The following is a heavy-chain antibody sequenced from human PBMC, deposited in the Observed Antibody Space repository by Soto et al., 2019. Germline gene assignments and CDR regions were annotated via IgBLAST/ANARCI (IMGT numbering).Heavy chain of an antibody. D-gene: IGHD6-13*01. CDR2: ISGSGGSI. CDR3: AKVTAADGPH. V-gene: IGHV3-23*01. CDR1: RFAFISYT. J-gene: IGHJ4*02. Sequence: GGSLRLSYAPSRFAFISYTMTSVRQTPGKGLEWVSAISGSGGSIYYADSVKGRLHSYIENSKNTLYLQINRLRAEDTAVYNCAKVTAADGPHWGQGKLVTVSS.